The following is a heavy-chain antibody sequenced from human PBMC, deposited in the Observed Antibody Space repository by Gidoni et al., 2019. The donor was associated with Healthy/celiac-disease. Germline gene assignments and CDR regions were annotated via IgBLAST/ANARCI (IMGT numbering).Heavy chain of an antibody. Sequence: QVQLVESGGGLVKPGGSLRLSCAASGLTFRDYYLSWIRQAPGKGLEWVSYISSSSSDTNYADSVKGRFTISRDNAKNSLYLQMNSLRAEDTAVYYCASSRGRGYRRIVAQYPIPSGFDYWGQGTLVTVSS. D-gene: IGHD3-10*01. J-gene: IGHJ4*02. CDR2: ISSSSSDT. CDR3: ASSRGRGYRRIVAQYPIPSGFDY. CDR1: GLTFRDYY. V-gene: IGHV3-11*05.